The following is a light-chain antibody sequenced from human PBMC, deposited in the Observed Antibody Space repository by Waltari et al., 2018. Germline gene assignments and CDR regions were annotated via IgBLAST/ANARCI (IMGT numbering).Light chain of an antibody. J-gene: IGLJ2*01. CDR3: QAWDRNTYVV. V-gene: IGLV3-1*01. CDR2: QDN. CDR1: KLEDKY. Sequence: SYELTQPPSVSVSPGQTASITCSGDKLEDKYASWYQQKPDQSPVLVIYQDNRRPSGIPERFSGSTSGNTATLTISGTQAMDEADYYCQAWDRNTYVVFGGGTKLTVL.